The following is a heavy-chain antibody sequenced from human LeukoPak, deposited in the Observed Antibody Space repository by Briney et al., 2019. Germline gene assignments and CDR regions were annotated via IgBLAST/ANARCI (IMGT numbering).Heavy chain of an antibody. Sequence: GGSLRLSCAASGFTFSSYGMHWVRQAPGKGLEWVAVISYDGSNKYYADSVKSRFTISRDNSKNTLYLQMNSLRAEDTAVYYCAKDESRDGYNLGAADYWGQGTLVTVSS. J-gene: IGHJ4*02. CDR1: GFTFSSYG. CDR3: AKDESRDGYNLGAADY. D-gene: IGHD5-24*01. V-gene: IGHV3-30*18. CDR2: ISYDGSNK.